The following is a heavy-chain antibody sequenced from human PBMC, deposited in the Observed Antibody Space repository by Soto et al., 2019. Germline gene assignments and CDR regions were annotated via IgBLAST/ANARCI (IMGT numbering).Heavy chain of an antibody. CDR2: IYYSGST. V-gene: IGHV4-31*03. D-gene: IGHD6-13*01. J-gene: IGHJ4*02. CDR3: ARGGIAAAAPPDY. Sequence: QVQLQESGPGLVKPSQTLSLTCTVSGGSISSGGYYWSWIRQHPGKGLEWIGYIYYSGSTYYNPSLQSRVTLSVDTSKNPFSLKLSSVPAADTAVYYCARGGIAAAAPPDYWGQGTLVTVSS. CDR1: GGSISSGGYY.